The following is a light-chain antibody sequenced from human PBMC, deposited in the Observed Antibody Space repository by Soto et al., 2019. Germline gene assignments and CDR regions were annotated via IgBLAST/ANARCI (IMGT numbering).Light chain of an antibody. CDR3: QQYGSSHT. J-gene: IGKJ5*01. V-gene: IGKV3-20*01. CDR2: AAS. CDR1: QTVSSTF. Sequence: EIVLTQSPGTLSLSPGERATLSCRTSQTVSSTFLAWYQQKPGQAPRLLIYAASSRATGIPDRFSGSGSGTEFTLTIISLQSDDFAVYYCQQYGSSHTFGQGTRLEIK.